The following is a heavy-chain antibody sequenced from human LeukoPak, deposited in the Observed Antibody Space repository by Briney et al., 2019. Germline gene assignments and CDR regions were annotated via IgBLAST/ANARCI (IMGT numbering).Heavy chain of an antibody. Sequence: ASVKVSCKASGYTFTGYYMHWVRQAPGQGLEWMGWINPNSGGTNYAQKFQGRVTMTRDTSISTAYMELSRLRSDDTAVYYCAKSGDTVTTHYYYYGMDVWGQGTTVTVSS. V-gene: IGHV1-2*02. D-gene: IGHD4-11*01. CDR1: GYTFTGYY. CDR2: INPNSGGT. J-gene: IGHJ6*02. CDR3: AKSGDTVTTHYYYYGMDV.